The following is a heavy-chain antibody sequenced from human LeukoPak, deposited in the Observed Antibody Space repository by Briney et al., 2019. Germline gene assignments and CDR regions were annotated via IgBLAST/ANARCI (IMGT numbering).Heavy chain of an antibody. V-gene: IGHV4-39*07. J-gene: IGHJ4*02. CDR2: IYFSGST. CDR1: GDSISSANYY. D-gene: IGHD2-2*01. CDR3: ARDSGSSTSCRKKFDN. Sequence: SQTLSLTCTVSGDSISSANYYWGWVRQPPGKGLEWIGSIYFSGSTYYNPSLKSRVTISVETSKVQFSLKLSSVTAADRAVYYCARDSGSSTSCRKKFDNWGQGTLVTVSS.